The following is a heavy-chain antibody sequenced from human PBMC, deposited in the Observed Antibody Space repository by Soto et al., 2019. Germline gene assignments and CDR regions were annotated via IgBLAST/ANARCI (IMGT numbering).Heavy chain of an antibody. CDR1: GFTFSNYG. CDR2: LTNNGGST. V-gene: IGHV3-23*01. Sequence: EVQLLESGGGLVQPGGSLTLSCAASGFTFSNYGMSWVRQAPGKGLERVSSLTNNGGSTYYADSVKGRFTISRDNARSTLYLQMNSLRAEDAALYYCAKSSSAYYYDYWGQGTLVSVSS. CDR3: AKSSSAYYYDY. D-gene: IGHD3-22*01. J-gene: IGHJ4*02.